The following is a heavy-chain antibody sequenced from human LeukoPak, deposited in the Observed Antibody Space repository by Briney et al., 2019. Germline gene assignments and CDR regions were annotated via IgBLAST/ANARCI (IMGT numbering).Heavy chain of an antibody. V-gene: IGHV4-59*01. D-gene: IGHD3-16*02. CDR1: GGSISSYY. J-gene: IGHJ3*02. CDR2: IYYSGST. CDR3: ARAPYDYVWGSYRGDAFDI. Sequence: SETLSLTCTVSGGSISSYYWSWIRQPPGKGLEWIGYIYYSGSTNYNPSLKSRVTISVDTSKNQFSLKLSSVTAADTAMYYCARAPYDYVWGSYRGDAFDIWGQGTMVTVSS.